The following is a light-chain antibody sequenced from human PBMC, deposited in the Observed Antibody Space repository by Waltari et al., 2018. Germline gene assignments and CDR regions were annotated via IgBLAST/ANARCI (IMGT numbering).Light chain of an antibody. Sequence: DFVMTQSPDSLAVSLGERATINCKSSLSVLDSSNNKNYLAWYQQKPGQPPKLLIYWASTRESGVPDRFSGSGSGTDFTLTISSLQAEDVAVYSCQQYYSTPPTFGQGTKLEIK. V-gene: IGKV4-1*01. CDR1: LSVLDSSNNKNY. CDR3: QQYYSTPPT. CDR2: WAS. J-gene: IGKJ2*01.